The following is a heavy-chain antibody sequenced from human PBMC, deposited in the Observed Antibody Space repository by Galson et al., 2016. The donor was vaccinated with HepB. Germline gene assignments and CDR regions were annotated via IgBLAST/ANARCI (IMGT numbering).Heavy chain of an antibody. Sequence: SETLSLTCTVSGGSISSSSYFWGWVRQPPGKGLEWIGNIYYSGSTYYNPSLESRVTISVDTSKNQFPLKLSSVTAADTAVYYCASLQLGYCSGGSCYRSPHFNYWGQGTLVTVSS. CDR2: IYYSGST. CDR1: GGSISSSSYF. D-gene: IGHD2-15*01. V-gene: IGHV4-39*01. J-gene: IGHJ4*02. CDR3: ASLQLGYCSGGSCYRSPHFNY.